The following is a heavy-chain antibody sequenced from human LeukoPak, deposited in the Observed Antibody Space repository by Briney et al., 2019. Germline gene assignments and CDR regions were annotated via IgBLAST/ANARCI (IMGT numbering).Heavy chain of an antibody. CDR1: GGSISSSSYY. V-gene: IGHV4-39*02. J-gene: IGHJ5*02. CDR2: IYYSGST. D-gene: IGHD3-22*01. CDR3: ARDGLPTYYYDSSGSVNWFDP. Sequence: SETLSLTCTVSGGSISSSSYYWGWIRQPPGKGLEWIGSIYYSGSTYYNPSLKSRVTISVDTSKNQFSLKLSSVTAADTAVYYCARDGLPTYYYDSSGSVNWFDPWGQGTLVTVSS.